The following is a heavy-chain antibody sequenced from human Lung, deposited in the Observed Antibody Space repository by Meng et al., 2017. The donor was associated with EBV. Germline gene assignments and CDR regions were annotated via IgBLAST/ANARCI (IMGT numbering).Heavy chain of an antibody. CDR2: IYDSGST. CDR3: AREYSSSSGLPGP. V-gene: IGHV4-30-4*08. D-gene: IGHD6-6*01. Sequence: QLQLQESCPGLVKPSQTLTLTCTVSGGSIRFGDYYWSWIRQPPGKGLEWIGYIYDSGSTSYNPSLMSRVTISVDTSRNQFSLKLTSVTAADTAVYYCAREYSSSSGLPGPWGQGTLVTVSS. CDR1: GGSIRFGDYY. J-gene: IGHJ5*02.